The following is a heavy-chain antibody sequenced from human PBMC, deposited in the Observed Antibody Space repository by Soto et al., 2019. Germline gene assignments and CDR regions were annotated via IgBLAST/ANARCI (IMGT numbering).Heavy chain of an antibody. CDR2: IYFTGNT. J-gene: IGHJ5*02. V-gene: IGHV4-39*01. CDR1: GGSITSSSHF. D-gene: IGHD6-25*01. Sequence: SETLSLTCSASGGSITSSSHFWGWVRQPPGKELEWIGTIYFTGNTYYTPSLKSRLTMSIDTSKNEFSLRLNSVTAADTAVYYCAGQTFTIAAASYGRSNWFDPWGPGTLVTVS. CDR3: AGQTFTIAAASYGRSNWFDP.